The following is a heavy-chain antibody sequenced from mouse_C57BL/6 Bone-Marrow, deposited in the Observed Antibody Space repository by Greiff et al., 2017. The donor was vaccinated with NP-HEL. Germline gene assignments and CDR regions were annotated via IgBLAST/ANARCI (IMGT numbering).Heavy chain of an antibody. V-gene: IGHV1-15*01. CDR2: IDPETGGT. Sequence: QVQLQQSGAELVRPGASVTLSCKASGYTFTDYEMHWVKQTPVHGLEWIGAIDPETGGTAYNQKFKGKAILTEDKSYSTVYMELRSLNSEDSAVSCFLALSPSPAVPAYSPHSSGHALPSAPTSSTTAFIVLRLLTSADSAVYYCTIPSFYCSSRVAYAMDYWGQGTSVPVSS. D-gene: IGHD6-1*01. J-gene: IGHJ4*01. CDR1: GYTFTDYE. CDR3: LALSPSPAVPAYSPHSSGHALPSAPTSSTTAFIVLRLLTSADSAVYYCTIPSFYCSSRVAYAMDY.